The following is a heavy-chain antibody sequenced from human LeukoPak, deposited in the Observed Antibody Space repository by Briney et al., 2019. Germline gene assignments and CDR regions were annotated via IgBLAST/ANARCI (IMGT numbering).Heavy chain of an antibody. D-gene: IGHD5-12*01. CDR3: ARAVSGYDFDY. CDR2: ISSSSSYI. J-gene: IGHJ4*02. V-gene: IGHV3-21*06. Sequence: GGSLRLSCAASGFTFSSYSMSWVRQAPGKGLEWVSSISSSSSYIYYADSGKGRFTISRDNAKNSLYLQMNSLRAEDTAVYYCARAVSGYDFDYWGQGTLVTVSS. CDR1: GFTFSSYS.